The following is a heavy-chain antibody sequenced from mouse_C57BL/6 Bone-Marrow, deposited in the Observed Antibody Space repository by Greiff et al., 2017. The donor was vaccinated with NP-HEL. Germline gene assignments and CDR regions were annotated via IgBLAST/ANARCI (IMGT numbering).Heavy chain of an antibody. D-gene: IGHD2-1*01. J-gene: IGHJ3*01. CDR3: ARSYGNSLLSWFAY. CDR2: IYPRSGNT. V-gene: IGHV1-81*01. Sequence: VQLQQSGPVLVKPGASVKMSCKASGYTFTSYGISWVKQRTGQGLEWIGEIYPRSGNTYYNEKFKGKATLTADKSSSTAYMELRSLTSEDSAVYFCARSYGNSLLSWFAYWGQGTLVTVSA. CDR1: GYTFTSYG.